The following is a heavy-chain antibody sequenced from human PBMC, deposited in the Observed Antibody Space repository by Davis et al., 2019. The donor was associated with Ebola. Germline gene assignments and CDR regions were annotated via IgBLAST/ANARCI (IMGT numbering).Heavy chain of an antibody. CDR1: GLTFSNYW. CDR2: IKQDGSEE. V-gene: IGHV3-7*01. D-gene: IGHD6-6*01. Sequence: GESLKISCAASGLTFSNYWMSWVRQAPGKGLEWVANIKQDGSEEYYVDSVKGRFTISRDNAKNSLYLQMNSLRAEDTAVYYCARRPYNSSPGYWGQGTLVTVSS. CDR3: ARRPYNSSPGY. J-gene: IGHJ4*02.